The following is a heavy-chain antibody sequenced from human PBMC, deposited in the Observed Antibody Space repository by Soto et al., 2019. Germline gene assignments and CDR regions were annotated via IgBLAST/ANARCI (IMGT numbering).Heavy chain of an antibody. D-gene: IGHD4-4*01. V-gene: IGHV1-69*12. Sequence: QVQLVQSGAEVKKPGSSVKVSCKASGGTFSSYASSWVRQAPGQRLEWMGGIIPIFGTANYAQKFQGRVTITADESTSTAYMELSSLRSEDTAVYYCAREFMTTVTYNHYYYYGMDVWGQGTTVTVS. CDR2: IIPIFGTA. CDR3: AREFMTTVTYNHYYYYGMDV. CDR1: GGTFSSYA. J-gene: IGHJ6*02.